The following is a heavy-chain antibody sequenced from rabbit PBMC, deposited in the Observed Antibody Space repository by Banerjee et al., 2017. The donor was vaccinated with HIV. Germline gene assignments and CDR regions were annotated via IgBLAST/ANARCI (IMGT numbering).Heavy chain of an antibody. J-gene: IGHJ4*01. CDR3: VRDVPPYGYAGYAYGRETRLNL. CDR2: INGGSSGSA. CDR1: GFSFSSSYY. D-gene: IGHD6-1*01. V-gene: IGHV1S40*01. Sequence: QSLEESGGDLVKPGASLTLTCTASGFSFSSSYYMCWFRQAPGKGLEWIACINGGSSGSAYYASWAKGRFTISKTSSPTVTLQMTSLTAADTATYFCVRDVPPYGYAGYAYGRETRLNLWGPGTLVTVS.